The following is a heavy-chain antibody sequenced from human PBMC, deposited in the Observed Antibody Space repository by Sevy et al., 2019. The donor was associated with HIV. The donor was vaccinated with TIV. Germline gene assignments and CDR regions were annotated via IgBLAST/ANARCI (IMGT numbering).Heavy chain of an antibody. CDR3: ARGQEFCSTTTCYTDLDH. CDR2: INTNSDGT. J-gene: IGHJ4*02. CDR1: GYKFTDYY. Sequence: ASVKVSCKTSGYKFTDYYIHWVRQAPGQGLEWMGWINTNSDGTESAQKFQGRVTMTRDTSVSTVHMELRGLRSDDTAIYYCARGQEFCSTTTCYTDLDHWGQGTLVTVSS. V-gene: IGHV1-2*02. D-gene: IGHD2-2*02.